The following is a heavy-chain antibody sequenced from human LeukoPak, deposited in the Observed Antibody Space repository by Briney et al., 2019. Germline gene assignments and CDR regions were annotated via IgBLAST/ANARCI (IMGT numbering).Heavy chain of an antibody. V-gene: IGHV4-39*01. Sequence: SETLSLTCTVSGGSISNNNYYWAWLRPRPGKGLEGIGSIYYSGSPYYTPSLKSRVTISVDTSKNQFSLRLSSVTAADTAVYYCATWRTAKTGFDYWGQGTLVTVSS. CDR2: IYYSGSP. J-gene: IGHJ4*02. CDR3: ATWRTAKTGFDY. D-gene: IGHD1-1*01. CDR1: GGSISNNNYY.